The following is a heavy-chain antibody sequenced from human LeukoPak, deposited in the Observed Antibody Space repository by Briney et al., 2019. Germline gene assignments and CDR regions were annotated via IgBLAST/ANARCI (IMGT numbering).Heavy chain of an antibody. CDR1: GFTFSSYA. V-gene: IGHV3-23*01. CDR2: ISGSGSST. Sequence: PWGSLRLSCAASGFTFSSYAMSWVRQAPGKGLEWVSAISGSGSSTYYADSVKGRFTISRDNSKNTLYLQMNSLRAEDTAVYYCAKGAIAAPNGYYFDYWGQGTLVTVSS. J-gene: IGHJ4*02. D-gene: IGHD6-13*01. CDR3: AKGAIAAPNGYYFDY.